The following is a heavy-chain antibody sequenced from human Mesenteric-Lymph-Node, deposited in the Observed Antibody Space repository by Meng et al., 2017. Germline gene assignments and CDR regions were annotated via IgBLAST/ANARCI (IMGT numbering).Heavy chain of an antibody. CDR2: IKQDGSEK. CDR1: GFTFSSYW. Sequence: GESLKISCAASGFTFSSYWMSWVRQAPGKGLEWVANIKQDGSEKYYVDSVKGRFTISRDNAKNSLYLQMNSLRAEDTAVYYCARAPYDFWSGYWTRGYYYGVDVWGRGTMVTVSS. J-gene: IGHJ6*02. V-gene: IGHV3-7*01. D-gene: IGHD3-3*01. CDR3: ARAPYDFWSGYWTRGYYYGVDV.